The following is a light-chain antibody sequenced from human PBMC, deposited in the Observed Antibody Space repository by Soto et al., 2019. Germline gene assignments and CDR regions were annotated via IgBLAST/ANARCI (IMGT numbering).Light chain of an antibody. CDR3: ETWDSNTRV. CDR1: SGHSSYI. CDR2: LEGSGNY. V-gene: IGLV4-60*03. Sequence: QLVLTQSSSASASLGSSVSLTCTLSSGHSSYIIAWHQQQPGKAPRYLMKLEGSGNYNKGSGVPDRFSGSSSGADRYLTISNLQSDDEADYYCETWDSNTRVFGGGTKLTVL. J-gene: IGLJ2*01.